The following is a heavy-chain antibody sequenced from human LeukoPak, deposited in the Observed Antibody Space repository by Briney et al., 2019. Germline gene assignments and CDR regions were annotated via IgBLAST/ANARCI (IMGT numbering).Heavy chain of an antibody. CDR2: ISSGGIAI. J-gene: IGHJ4*02. CDR1: GFTFSTYE. D-gene: IGHD5-12*01. CDR3: ARDPHSGYEYDFDS. V-gene: IGHV3-48*03. Sequence: GGSLRLSCAASGFTFSTYEMNWVRQAPGKGLEWVSYISSGGIAIYYADSVKGRFTISRDNAKNSLYLQMNSLRAEDTAVYYCARDPHSGYEYDFDSWGQGTLVTVSS.